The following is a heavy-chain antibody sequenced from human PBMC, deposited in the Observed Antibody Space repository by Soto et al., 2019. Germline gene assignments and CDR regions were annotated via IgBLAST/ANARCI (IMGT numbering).Heavy chain of an antibody. J-gene: IGHJ4*02. D-gene: IGHD1-26*01. CDR3: ARFSGSYHEEYYFDY. Sequence: SETLSLTCTVSGGSISSGGYYWSWIRQHPGRGLEWIGYIYYSGSTYYNPSLKSRVTISVDTSKNQFSLKLSSVTAADTAVYYCARFSGSYHEEYYFDYWGQGTLVTVSS. CDR1: GGSISSGGYY. CDR2: IYYSGST. V-gene: IGHV4-31*03.